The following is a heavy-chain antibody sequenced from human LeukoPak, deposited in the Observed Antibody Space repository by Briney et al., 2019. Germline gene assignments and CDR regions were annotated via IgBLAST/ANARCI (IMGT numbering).Heavy chain of an antibody. CDR2: ISGGGDKT. CDR3: AKSAGYTSGSQHNFDY. V-gene: IGHV3-23*01. Sequence: GGSLILSCAASGLTFSSQAMSWVRQAPGKGLEWVSAISGGGDKTYYADSVKGRFTISRDNSKNTLYVQMNNLKVEDTAVYYCAKSAGYTSGSQHNFDYWGQGTLVTVSS. CDR1: GLTFSSQA. D-gene: IGHD3-22*01. J-gene: IGHJ4*02.